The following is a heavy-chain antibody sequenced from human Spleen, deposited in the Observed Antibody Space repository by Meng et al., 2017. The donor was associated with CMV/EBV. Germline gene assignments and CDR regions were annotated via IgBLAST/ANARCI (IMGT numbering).Heavy chain of an antibody. Sequence: ASVKVSCKASGYTFTGYYIHWVRQAPGQGLEWMGWINPNSGGTSYAQNFQGRVTLTRDTSISTAYMELSRLTSDGPAVYYCARGSSRSYYDLEYWGQGTLVTVSS. CDR3: ARGSSRSYYDLEY. J-gene: IGHJ4*02. CDR2: INPNSGGT. CDR1: GYTFTGYY. V-gene: IGHV1-2*02. D-gene: IGHD3-10*01.